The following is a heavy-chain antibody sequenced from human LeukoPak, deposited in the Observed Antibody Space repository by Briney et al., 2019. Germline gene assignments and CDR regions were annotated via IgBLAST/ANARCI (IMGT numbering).Heavy chain of an antibody. CDR1: GFTFSSYS. V-gene: IGHV3-21*01. CDR2: ISSSSTYI. CDR3: ARDISPIVFDP. D-gene: IGHD5/OR15-5a*01. Sequence: GGSLRLSCAASGFTFSSYSMNWVRQAPGKGLEWVSSISSSSTYIYYADSVKGRFTISRDNAKNSLYLQMNSLRAEDTAVYYCARDISPIVFDPWGQGTLVTVSS. J-gene: IGHJ5*02.